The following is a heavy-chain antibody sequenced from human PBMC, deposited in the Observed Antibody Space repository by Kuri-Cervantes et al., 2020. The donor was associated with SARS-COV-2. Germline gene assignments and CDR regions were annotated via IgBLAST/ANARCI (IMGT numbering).Heavy chain of an antibody. V-gene: IGHV1-8*01. Sequence: ASVKFSCQATGYTFTSYVINWVRQATGQGHEWMGWMYRHSGSTGYAQKFQGRVIMTMYTSISTAYMELSSLRSEDTAVYYCASVLGFCSVSSGYYFDYWGQGTLVTVSS. CDR1: GYTFTSYV. J-gene: IGHJ4*02. CDR2: MYRHSGST. CDR3: ASVLGFCSVSSGYYFDY. D-gene: IGHD2-15*01.